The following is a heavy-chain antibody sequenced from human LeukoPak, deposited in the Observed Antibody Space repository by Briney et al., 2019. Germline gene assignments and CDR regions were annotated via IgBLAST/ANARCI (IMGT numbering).Heavy chain of an antibody. CDR1: GGSSSSYY. V-gene: IGHV4-59*01. CDR2: IYYSGTT. J-gene: IGHJ3*02. Sequence: PSETLSLTCTVSGGSSSSYYWSWIGQPPGKGLEWIGYIYYSGTTNYNPSLKSRVTISLDQSQDQFSLMLSSVPAADTAVYCCSRDSYGSGRPYDAFDIWGRGPMVTVLS. CDR3: SRDSYGSGRPYDAFDI. D-gene: IGHD3-10*01.